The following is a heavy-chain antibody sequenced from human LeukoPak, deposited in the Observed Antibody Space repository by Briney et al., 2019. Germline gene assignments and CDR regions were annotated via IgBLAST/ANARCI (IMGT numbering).Heavy chain of an antibody. V-gene: IGHV3-43D*03. CDR3: AKDGLAAAGTRTDYYYMDV. CDR2: ISWDGGTA. D-gene: IGHD6-13*01. Sequence: GGSLRLSCAASGFTFDDYTIHWVRQAPGKGLEWVSLISWDGGTAYYADSVRGRFTISRDNSKNSLYLQMESLRDEDTALYYCAKDGLAAAGTRTDYYYMDVWGKGTPVTVSS. CDR1: GFTFDDYT. J-gene: IGHJ6*03.